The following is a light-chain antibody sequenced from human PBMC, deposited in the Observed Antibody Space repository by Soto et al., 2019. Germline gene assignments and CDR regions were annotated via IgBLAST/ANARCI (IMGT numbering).Light chain of an antibody. V-gene: IGKV3-11*01. CDR1: QSFRGL. CDR3: QQRHMWPIT. J-gene: IGKJ5*01. Sequence: EVMLTHSPVTLSLSPGERSTLSCRASQSFRGLLAWYQQKPGQAPRLLIYDAYNRATGIPPRFSGSGSGTDFTLTISSLDPEDSAVYYCQQRHMWPITFGQGTRLEIK. CDR2: DAY.